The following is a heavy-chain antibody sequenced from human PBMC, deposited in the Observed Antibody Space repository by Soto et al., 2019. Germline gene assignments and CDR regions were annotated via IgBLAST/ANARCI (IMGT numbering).Heavy chain of an antibody. V-gene: IGHV3-23*01. D-gene: IGHD5-18*01. CDR3: AKSLMDTATKLDY. CDR1: GFTFSSYA. CDR2: VSGSGANT. Sequence: EVQLLESGGGLVQPGGSLRLSCAASGFTFSSYAMIWVRLPPGKGLEWVSGVSGSGANTYHADSVKGRFTISRDNSRNTLYLQMNSLRAEDTAVYYCAKSLMDTATKLDYWGQGILVTVSS. J-gene: IGHJ4*02.